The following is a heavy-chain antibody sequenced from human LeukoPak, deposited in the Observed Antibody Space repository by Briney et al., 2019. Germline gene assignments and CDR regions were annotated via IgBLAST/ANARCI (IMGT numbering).Heavy chain of an antibody. CDR3: AKDMWPFGPIYYFDY. D-gene: IGHD3-10*01. Sequence: GGSLRLSCATSGFIFSGYWMHWVRQAPGKGLVWVSGINGDASITSYADSVKGRFTISRDNAKNILYLQMNSLRAEDTALYYCAKDMWPFGPIYYFDYWGQGTLVTVSS. CDR1: GFIFSGYW. V-gene: IGHV3-74*01. J-gene: IGHJ4*02. CDR2: INGDASIT.